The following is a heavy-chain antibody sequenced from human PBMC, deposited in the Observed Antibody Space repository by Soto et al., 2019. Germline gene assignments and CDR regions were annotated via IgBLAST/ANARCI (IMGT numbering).Heavy chain of an antibody. Sequence: SETLSLTCTVSGGSISSSSYYWGWIRQPPGKGLEWIGSIYYSGSTYYNPSLKSRVTISVDTSKSQFSLKLSSVTAADTAVYYCARLSGGIAVAGTTINYFDYWGQGTLVTVSS. CDR1: GGSISSSSYY. CDR2: IYYSGST. D-gene: IGHD6-19*01. V-gene: IGHV4-39*01. CDR3: ARLSGGIAVAGTTINYFDY. J-gene: IGHJ4*02.